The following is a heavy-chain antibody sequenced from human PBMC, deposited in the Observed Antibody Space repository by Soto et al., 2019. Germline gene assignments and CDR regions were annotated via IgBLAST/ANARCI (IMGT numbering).Heavy chain of an antibody. Sequence: LGILFLPCTVFCCSISSFYLSRILQTPGKGLDWIGYIYYRGSTNYNPSLKSRVTISVDTSKNQFSLKLSSVTAADTAVYYCARAYYYGSGSLSYYYYYMDVWGKGTTVTVSS. J-gene: IGHJ6*03. V-gene: IGHV4-59*01. CDR2: IYYRGST. CDR3: ARAYYYGSGSLSYYYYYMDV. D-gene: IGHD3-10*01. CDR1: CCSISSFY.